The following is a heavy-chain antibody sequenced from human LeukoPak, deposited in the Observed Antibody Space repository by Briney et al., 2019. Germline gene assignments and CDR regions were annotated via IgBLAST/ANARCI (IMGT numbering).Heavy chain of an antibody. CDR2: INPNSGGT. V-gene: IGHV1-2*06. D-gene: IGHD2-2*01. CDR1: GYTFTGYY. J-gene: IGHJ4*02. Sequence: ASVKVSCKASGYTFTGYYMHWVRQAPGHGLEWMGRINPNSGGTNYAQKFQGRVTMTRDTSISTAYMDLSRLRSDDTAVYYCARFYCSSTSCYGNDYWGQGTLVTVSS. CDR3: ARFYCSSTSCYGNDY.